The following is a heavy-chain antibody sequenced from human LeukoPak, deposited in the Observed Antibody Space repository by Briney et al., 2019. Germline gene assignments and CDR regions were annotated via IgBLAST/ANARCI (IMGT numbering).Heavy chain of an antibody. D-gene: IGHD2-15*01. CDR3: ARGVVAATFYYYMDV. J-gene: IGHJ6*03. V-gene: IGHV1-2*02. Sequence: ASVKVSCKASGYTFTGYYMHWVRQAPGQGLEWMGWINPHSGGTNYAPKFQGRVSMTRDTSISTAYMELSRLRSDDTAVYYCARGVVAATFYYYMDVWGKGTTVTVSS. CDR2: INPHSGGT. CDR1: GYTFTGYY.